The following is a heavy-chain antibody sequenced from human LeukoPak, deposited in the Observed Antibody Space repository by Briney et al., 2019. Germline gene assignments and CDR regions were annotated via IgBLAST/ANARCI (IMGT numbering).Heavy chain of an antibody. J-gene: IGHJ4*02. V-gene: IGHV3-7*01. CDR2: INQGGSDK. D-gene: IGHD1-14*01. Sequence: GGSLRLSCAASGFTFSGHWMSWVRQAPGKGLEWVANINQGGSDKYYVDSVKGRFTISRDNANNLLYLQMNSLRGENTAVYYCTRDRSRAEDDWGQGTLVTVSS. CDR1: GFTFSGHW. CDR3: TRDRSRAEDD.